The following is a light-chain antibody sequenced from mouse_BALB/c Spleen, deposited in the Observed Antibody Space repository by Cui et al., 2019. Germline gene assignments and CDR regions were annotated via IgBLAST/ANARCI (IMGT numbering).Light chain of an antibody. CDR1: QSLIHSNGNTY. V-gene: IGKV1-110*01. CDR2: KVS. Sequence: DVVTPPTPLSPPVSLGDQASMSCTSSQSLIHSNGNTYLHWYLQKPCQSPKLLIYKVSNRFSGVPDRFSGSGSGTDFTLKISRVEAEDLGVYFCSQNTHVPWTFGGGTKLEIK. J-gene: IGKJ1*01. CDR3: SQNTHVPWT.